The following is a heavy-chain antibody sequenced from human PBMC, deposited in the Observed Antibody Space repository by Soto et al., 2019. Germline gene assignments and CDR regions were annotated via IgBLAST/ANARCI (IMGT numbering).Heavy chain of an antibody. CDR1: GGTFSSYA. CDR2: IIPIFGTA. Sequence: SVKVSCKASGGTFSSYAISWVRQAPGQGLEWMGGIIPIFGTANYAQKFQGRVTITADKSTSTAYMELSSLRSEDTAVYYCARDPGIRYNWNYARWSWFDPWGKGTLVTVSS. V-gene: IGHV1-69*06. CDR3: ARDPGIRYNWNYARWSWFDP. D-gene: IGHD1-7*01. J-gene: IGHJ5*02.